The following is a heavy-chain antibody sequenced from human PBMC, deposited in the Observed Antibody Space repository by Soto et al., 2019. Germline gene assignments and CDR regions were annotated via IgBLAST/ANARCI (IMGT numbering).Heavy chain of an antibody. CDR1: GFTFSSYS. CDR2: ISSSSSTI. V-gene: IGHV3-48*02. Sequence: GGSLRLSCAASGFTFSSYSMNWVRRAPGKGLEWVSYISSSSSTIYYVDSVKGRFTISRDNAKNSLYLQMNSLRDEDTAVYYCGRDLRDWDSGSYSYDYWGQGTLVTVSS. D-gene: IGHD1-26*01. J-gene: IGHJ4*02. CDR3: GRDLRDWDSGSYSYDY.